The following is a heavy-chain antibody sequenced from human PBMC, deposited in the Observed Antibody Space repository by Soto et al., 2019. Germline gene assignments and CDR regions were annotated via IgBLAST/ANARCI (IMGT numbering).Heavy chain of an antibody. CDR3: ARAPQLVNYYYGMDV. CDR1: CYTFSSYN. J-gene: IGHJ6*02. D-gene: IGHD1-1*01. V-gene: IGHV1-18*01. Sequence: ASVKVSCKASCYTFSSYNITWVRQAPGQGLEWMGWISPYNANTHYAQNFQGRVTMTTDTSTSTVQMELRSLRSDDTAVYYCARAPQLVNYYYGMDVWGQGTTVTVS. CDR2: ISPYNANT.